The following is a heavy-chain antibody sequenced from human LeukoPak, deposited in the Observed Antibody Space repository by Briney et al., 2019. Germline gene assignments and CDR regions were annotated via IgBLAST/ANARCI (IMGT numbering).Heavy chain of an antibody. CDR2: ISSSGST. V-gene: IGHV4-4*02. Sequence: PSETLSLTCAVSGGSISSSNWWSWVRQPPGKGLEWIGRISSSGSTNYNPSLKSRVTISVDTSKNQFSLKLSSVTAADTAVYYCARTPLLGDYFDYWGQGTLVTVSS. J-gene: IGHJ4*02. CDR3: ARTPLLGDYFDY. D-gene: IGHD3-10*01. CDR1: GGSISSSNW.